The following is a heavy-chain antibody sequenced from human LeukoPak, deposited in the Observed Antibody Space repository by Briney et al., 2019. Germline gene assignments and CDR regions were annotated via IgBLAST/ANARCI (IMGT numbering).Heavy chain of an antibody. CDR2: IYYSGTT. CDR1: GGSISDSSYY. V-gene: IGHV4-39*01. Sequence: SETLSLTCTVSGGSISDSSYYWAWIRQPQGQGLEWIGTIYYSGTTYYNSSLKSRVTISVDMSKNQFSLKLISVTAADTAVYYCARRGDDYNRRAFDYWGQGILATVSS. CDR3: ARRGDDYNRRAFDY. J-gene: IGHJ4*02. D-gene: IGHD5-24*01.